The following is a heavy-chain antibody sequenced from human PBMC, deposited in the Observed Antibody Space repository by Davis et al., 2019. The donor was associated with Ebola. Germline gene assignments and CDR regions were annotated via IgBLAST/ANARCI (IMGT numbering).Heavy chain of an antibody. D-gene: IGHD4-17*01. CDR3: ARTSLTSVSAAGLGYNYFDP. CDR2: VHPSGET. Sequence: SETLSLTCAIYGESFTGYFLSWIRQAPGRGLEWIGEVHPSGETDYNPSLESRVTTSLDTSNNQFSLTIHSVTAADTGVYYCARTSLTSVSAAGLGYNYFDPWGRGTLVTVSS. J-gene: IGHJ5*02. V-gene: IGHV4-34*01. CDR1: GESFTGYF.